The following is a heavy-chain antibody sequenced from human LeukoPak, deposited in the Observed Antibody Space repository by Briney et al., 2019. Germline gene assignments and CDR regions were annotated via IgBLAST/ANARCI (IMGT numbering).Heavy chain of an antibody. CDR2: MNPYSGNT. J-gene: IGHJ4*02. CDR3: ARGSPLRVRWLDDSGFDY. Sequence: ASVTVSCKASGYTFTSYDINWVRQATGQGLEWMGWMNPYSGNTGYAQKFQGRVTMTRNTSISTAYMELSSLRSEDTAVYYCARGSPLRVRWLDDSGFDYWGQGTLVTVSS. D-gene: IGHD5-24*01. CDR1: GYTFTSYD. V-gene: IGHV1-8*01.